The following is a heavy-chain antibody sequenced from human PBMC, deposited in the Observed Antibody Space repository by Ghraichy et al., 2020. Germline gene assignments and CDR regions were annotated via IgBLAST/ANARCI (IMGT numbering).Heavy chain of an antibody. Sequence: ASVKVSCKTSGYTFTNHVINWVRRAPGQGLEWMGWISPYNGNTNFAQKFQGRVTMTTDTSTNTVYMELRSLRSDDTALYYCGREMISFGGAIGLLDYWGQGTLVTVSS. CDR3: GREMISFGGAIGLLDY. J-gene: IGHJ4*02. D-gene: IGHD3-16*02. CDR1: GYTFTNHV. V-gene: IGHV1-18*04. CDR2: ISPYNGNT.